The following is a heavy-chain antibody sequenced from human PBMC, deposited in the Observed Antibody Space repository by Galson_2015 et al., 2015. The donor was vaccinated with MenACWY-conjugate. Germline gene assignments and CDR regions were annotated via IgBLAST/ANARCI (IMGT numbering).Heavy chain of an antibody. Sequence: SLRLSCAASGFTFSSYSMNWVRQAPGKGLEWVSYISESSSTYIYYPDSMRGRSTIARDNAKNSLTLQIPRLRVDDTAVYFCVKSYGDSLRWDHWGQGTLVTVSS. V-gene: IGHV3-21*05. D-gene: IGHD4-17*01. CDR1: GFTFSSYS. J-gene: IGHJ4*02. CDR3: VKSYGDSLRWDH. CDR2: ISESSSTYI.